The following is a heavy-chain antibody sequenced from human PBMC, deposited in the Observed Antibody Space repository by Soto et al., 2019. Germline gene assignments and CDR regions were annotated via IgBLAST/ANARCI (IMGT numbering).Heavy chain of an antibody. D-gene: IGHD3-3*01. CDR1: GFTFSSYA. CDR3: AKDQGDFWSGYYTGYYYYYGMDV. V-gene: IGHV3-23*01. Sequence: EVQLLESGGGLVQPGGSLRLSCAASGFTFSSYAMSWVRQAPGKGLEWVSAISGSGGSTYYADSVKGRFTISRDNSKNTLYLQMNSLRAEDTAVYYCAKDQGDFWSGYYTGYYYYYGMDVWGQGTTVTVSS. J-gene: IGHJ6*02. CDR2: ISGSGGST.